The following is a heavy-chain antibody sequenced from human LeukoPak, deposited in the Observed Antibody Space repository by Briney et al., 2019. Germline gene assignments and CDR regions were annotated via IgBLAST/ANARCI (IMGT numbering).Heavy chain of an antibody. CDR2: IRGTSSTI. D-gene: IGHD3-10*01. CDR1: GFTFSSYS. J-gene: IGHJ3*02. CDR3: ARTITMFRGVIISLVAFVI. V-gene: IGHV3-48*02. Sequence: GGSLRLSCTASGFTFSSYSMSWVRQAPGKGLEWISYIRGTSSTIHYADSVKGRFTISRDNAKNSLYLQMNSLRDEDTAVYYCARTITMFRGVIISLVAFVIWGQGTMVTVSS.